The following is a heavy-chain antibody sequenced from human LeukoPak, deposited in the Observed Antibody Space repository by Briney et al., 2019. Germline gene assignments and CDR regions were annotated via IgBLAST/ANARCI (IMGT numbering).Heavy chain of an antibody. CDR2: IKSRGNGGTT. V-gene: IGHV3-15*01. CDR3: LADTPDIVGYPFDY. J-gene: IGHJ4*02. CDR1: GFTFPNAW. D-gene: IGHD2-15*01. Sequence: GGSLRLSCAASGFTFPNAWMSWVRQAPGKGLEWVAHIKSRGNGGTTEYAAPVKGRFTISRDDSKDTLYLQMNSLKIEDTAIYYCLADTPDIVGYPFDYWGQGTLVTVSS.